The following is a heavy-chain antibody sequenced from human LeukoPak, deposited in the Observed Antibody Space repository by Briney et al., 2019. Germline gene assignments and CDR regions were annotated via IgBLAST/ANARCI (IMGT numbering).Heavy chain of an antibody. CDR2: IYHSGST. V-gene: IGHV4-30-2*01. CDR3: ARGDYYGPYYFDY. D-gene: IGHD2-21*02. J-gene: IGHJ4*02. CDR1: GGSISIGGYS. Sequence: SQTLSLTCAVSGGSISIGGYSWSWIRQPPGKGLEWIGYIYHSGSTYYNPSLKSRVTISVDRSKNQFSLKLSSVTAADTAVYYCARGDYYGPYYFDYWGQGTLVTVSS.